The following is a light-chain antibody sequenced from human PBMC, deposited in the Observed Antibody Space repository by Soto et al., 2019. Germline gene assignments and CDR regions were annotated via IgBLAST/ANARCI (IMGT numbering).Light chain of an antibody. V-gene: IGKV3-15*01. CDR2: DAS. Sequence: EIVMTQSPATLSVSPGERVTLSCRASQSIYEKLAWYQQKPGQTPRLVIYDASTRATGTPGSFSGSGSGTEFTLTISSLQSEDFAVYYRQQYNRWPLTFGGGTKWISN. J-gene: IGKJ4*01. CDR1: QSIYEK. CDR3: QQYNRWPLT.